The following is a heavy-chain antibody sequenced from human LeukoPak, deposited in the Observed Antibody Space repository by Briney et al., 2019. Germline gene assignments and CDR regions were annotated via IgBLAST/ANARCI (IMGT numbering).Heavy chain of an antibody. V-gene: IGHV3-30*03. CDR2: ISYDGSKK. J-gene: IGHJ4*02. Sequence: GRSLRLSCAASGFTFSSSGMHWVRQAPGKGLEWVAVISYDGSKKYYADSVKGRFTISRDNSKNTLYLQMNSLRAEDTAVYYCARGSGGYSYGYPDYWGQGTLVTVSS. CDR1: GFTFSSSG. D-gene: IGHD5-18*01. CDR3: ARGSGGYSYGYPDY.